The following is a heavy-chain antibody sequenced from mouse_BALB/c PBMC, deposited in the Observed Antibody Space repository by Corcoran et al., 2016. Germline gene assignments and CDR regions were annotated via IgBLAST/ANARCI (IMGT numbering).Heavy chain of an antibody. CDR3: ERYRRGNYSFDY. CDR1: GYTFTRYV. Sequence: VQLQQSGAGLVKPGASVKLSCKASGYTFTRYVIHWVKQRSGQGLEWIGWFYPGNGSIKYNEKFKDKATLTSDKSSSTVYMELSRLTSEDSAVSVGERYRRGNYSFDYWGQGTMVTVSA. J-gene: IGHJ3*01. V-gene: IGHV1-62-2*01. D-gene: IGHD2-1*01. CDR2: FYPGNGSI.